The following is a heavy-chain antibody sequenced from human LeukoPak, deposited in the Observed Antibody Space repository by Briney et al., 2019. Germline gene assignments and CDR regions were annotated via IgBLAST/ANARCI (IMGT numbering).Heavy chain of an antibody. Sequence: ASVKVSCKASGYTFTGYYMHWVRQAPGQGLEWMGWINPNSGGTNYAQKFQGRVTMTRDTSISTAYMELSRLRPDDTAVYYCTRTIVGATLPDYWGQGTLVTVSS. J-gene: IGHJ4*02. V-gene: IGHV1-2*02. D-gene: IGHD1-26*01. CDR2: INPNSGGT. CDR1: GYTFTGYY. CDR3: TRTIVGATLPDY.